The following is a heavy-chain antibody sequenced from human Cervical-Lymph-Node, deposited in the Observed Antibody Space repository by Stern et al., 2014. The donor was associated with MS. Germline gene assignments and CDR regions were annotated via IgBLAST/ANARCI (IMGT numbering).Heavy chain of an antibody. V-gene: IGHV7-4-1*02. CDR3: TTQGARGFGNSPTTF. J-gene: IGHJ4*02. CDR1: GYKFTSSA. Sequence: QMQLVQSGSELKKPGASVKVSCKASGYKFTSSAINWVRQAPGKGLEWMGWINTYTGAPTYGQDFTGRVGFSLENSVTTAYLPINSRKPEDTAMYYCTTQGARGFGNSPTTFWGQGTLVTVSS. CDR2: INTYTGAP. D-gene: IGHD4-23*01.